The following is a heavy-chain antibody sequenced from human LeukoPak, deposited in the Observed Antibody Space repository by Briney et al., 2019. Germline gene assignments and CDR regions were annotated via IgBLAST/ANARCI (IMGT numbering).Heavy chain of an antibody. D-gene: IGHD1-26*01. Sequence: ASVKVTCKASGYTFTSYGISWVRQAPGQGLEWMGWISAYNGNTNYAQKLQGRVTMTTDTSTSTAYMELRSLRSDDTAMYYCARVSGSYLFAWFDPWGQGTLVTVSS. V-gene: IGHV1-18*01. J-gene: IGHJ5*02. CDR1: GYTFTSYG. CDR3: ARVSGSYLFAWFDP. CDR2: ISAYNGNT.